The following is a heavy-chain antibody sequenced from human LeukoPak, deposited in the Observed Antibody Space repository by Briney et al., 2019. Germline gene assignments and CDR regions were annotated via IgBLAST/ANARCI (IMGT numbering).Heavy chain of an antibody. CDR3: AKILAVVPAAIDY. V-gene: IGHV3-23*01. J-gene: IGHJ4*02. Sequence: GGSLRLSCAASGFTFSSYSMNWVRQAPGKGLEWVSAISGSGGSTYYADSVKGRFTISRDNSKNTLYLQMNSLRAEDTAVYYCAKILAVVPAAIDYWGQGTLVTVSS. CDR2: ISGSGGST. CDR1: GFTFSSYS. D-gene: IGHD2-2*01.